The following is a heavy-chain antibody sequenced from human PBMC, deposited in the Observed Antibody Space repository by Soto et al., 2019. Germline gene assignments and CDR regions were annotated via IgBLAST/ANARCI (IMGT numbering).Heavy chain of an antibody. Sequence: QVQLVQSGTEVKKPGASVRVSCKASGYSFTIYGITWVRQAPGQGLEWMGWISTYDGNTNYAQNLQGRVTMTTDTSTSTAYMELRSLRSDDTAVSYCARDRGRSCIGGSCPFDYWGQGTLVTVSS. CDR3: ARDRGRSCIGGSCPFDY. CDR1: GYSFTIYG. J-gene: IGHJ4*02. D-gene: IGHD2-15*01. V-gene: IGHV1-18*01. CDR2: ISTYDGNT.